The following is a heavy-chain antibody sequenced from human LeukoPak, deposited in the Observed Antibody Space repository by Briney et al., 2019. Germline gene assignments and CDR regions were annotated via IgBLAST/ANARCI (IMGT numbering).Heavy chain of an antibody. D-gene: IGHD5-12*01. Sequence: SETLSLTCAVYGGSFSGYYWSWTRQPPGKGLEWIGEINHSGSTNYNPSLKSRVTISVDTSKNQFSLKLSSVTAADTAVYYCARCLLVATRIWFDPWGQGTLVTVSS. CDR1: GGSFSGYY. CDR3: ARCLLVATRIWFDP. CDR2: INHSGST. J-gene: IGHJ5*02. V-gene: IGHV4-34*01.